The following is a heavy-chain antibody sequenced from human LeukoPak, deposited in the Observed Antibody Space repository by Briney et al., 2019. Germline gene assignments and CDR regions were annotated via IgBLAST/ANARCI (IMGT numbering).Heavy chain of an antibody. CDR3: ASDGDYGDYDFDY. V-gene: IGHV3-11*06. Sequence: GGSLRLSCAASGFTFSDYYMSWIRQAPGKGLEWVSYISSSSSYTNYADSVKGRFTISRDNAKNSLYLQMNSLRAEDTAVYYCASDGDYGDYDFDYWGQGTLVTVSS. CDR2: ISSSSSYT. D-gene: IGHD4-17*01. CDR1: GFTFSDYY. J-gene: IGHJ4*02.